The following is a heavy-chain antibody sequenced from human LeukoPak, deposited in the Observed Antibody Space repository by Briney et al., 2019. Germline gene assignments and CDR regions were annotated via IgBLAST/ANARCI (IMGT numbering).Heavy chain of an antibody. D-gene: IGHD6-13*01. CDR1: GYSFTSYW. Sequence: GESLKISCKGSGYSFTSYWIGWVRQLPGKGLEWMGIIYPGDSDTRYSPSFQGQDTISADKSISTAYLQWSSLKASDTAMYYCARHTRYSSSRSFDPWGQGTLVTVSS. CDR2: IYPGDSDT. J-gene: IGHJ5*02. CDR3: ARHTRYSSSRSFDP. V-gene: IGHV5-51*01.